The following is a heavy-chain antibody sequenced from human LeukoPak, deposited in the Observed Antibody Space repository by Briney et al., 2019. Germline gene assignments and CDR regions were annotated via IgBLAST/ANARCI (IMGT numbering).Heavy chain of an antibody. CDR1: GFTFSSYE. J-gene: IGHJ4*02. CDR3: ARRMGDYDSGPFDY. D-gene: IGHD3-22*01. V-gene: IGHV3-48*03. CDR2: ISSSGSTI. Sequence: GGSLRLSCAASGFTFSSYEMNWVRQAPGKGLEWVSYISSSGSTIYYADSVKGRFTISRDNAKNSLYLQMNSLRAEDTAVYYCARRMGDYDSGPFDYWGQGTLVTVSS.